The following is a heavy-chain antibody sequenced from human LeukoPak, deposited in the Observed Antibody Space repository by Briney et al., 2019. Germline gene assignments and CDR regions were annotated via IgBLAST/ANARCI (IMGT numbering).Heavy chain of an antibody. CDR2: IIPIFGTA. D-gene: IGHD3-22*01. CDR3: ASTDYYDSSGPDAFDI. CDR1: GGTFSSYA. V-gene: IGHV1-69*13. Sequence: ASVKVSCKASGGTFSSYAISRVRQAPGQGLEWMGGIIPIFGTANYAQKFQGRVTITADESTSTAYMELSSLRSEDTAVYYCASTDYYDSSGPDAFDIWGQGTMVTVSS. J-gene: IGHJ3*02.